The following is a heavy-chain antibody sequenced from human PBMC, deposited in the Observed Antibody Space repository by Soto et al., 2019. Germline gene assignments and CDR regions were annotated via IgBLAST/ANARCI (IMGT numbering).Heavy chain of an antibody. CDR3: ARDDYGDLDF. CDR1: GFTFSSYS. CDR2: ISSTGTYI. J-gene: IGHJ4*02. Sequence: EVQLVESGGGLVKPGGSLRLSCAASGFTFSSYSMNWVRQAPGKGLEWVSTISSTGTYIYYADSLKGRLTISRDNAKNSLSLQMNSLRAEHTAVYYCARDDYGDLDFWGQGTLVTVSS. V-gene: IGHV3-21*01. D-gene: IGHD4-17*01.